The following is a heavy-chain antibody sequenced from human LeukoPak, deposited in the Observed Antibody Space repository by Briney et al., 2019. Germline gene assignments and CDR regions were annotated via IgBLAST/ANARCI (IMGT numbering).Heavy chain of an antibody. Sequence: QAGGSLRLSCAASGFTFSSYAMSWVRQAPGKGLEWVSAISGSGGSTYYADSVKGRFTISRDNAKNSLYLQMNSLRAEDTAVYYCARDDYGDYYDYWGQGTLVTVSS. CDR1: GFTFSSYA. CDR3: ARDDYGDYYDY. J-gene: IGHJ4*02. CDR2: ISGSGGST. V-gene: IGHV3-23*01. D-gene: IGHD4-17*01.